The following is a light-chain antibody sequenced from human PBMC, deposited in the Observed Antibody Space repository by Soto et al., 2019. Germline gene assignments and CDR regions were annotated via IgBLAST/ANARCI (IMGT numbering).Light chain of an antibody. Sequence: DIQMSQSPSSLSASVGDRVTITCRANQSISSYLNWYQQKPGKAPKLLIYAASSLQSGVPSRFSGSGSGTDFTLTISSLQPEDFATYYCQQSYSTPRTFGQGT. CDR2: AAS. CDR1: QSISSY. V-gene: IGKV1-39*01. CDR3: QQSYSTPRT. J-gene: IGKJ1*01.